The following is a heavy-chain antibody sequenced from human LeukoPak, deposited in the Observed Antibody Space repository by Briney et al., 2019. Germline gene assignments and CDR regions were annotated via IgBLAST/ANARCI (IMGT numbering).Heavy chain of an antibody. V-gene: IGHV3-21*01. Sequence: PGGSLRLSCAASGFTFSSYSMNWVRQAPGKGLEWVSSISSSSSYIYYADSVKGRFTISRDNAKNSLYLQMKSLRAEDTAVYYCARDGESSSWFDYWGQGTLVTVSS. CDR1: GFTFSSYS. CDR2: ISSSSSYI. D-gene: IGHD6-13*01. CDR3: ARDGESSSWFDY. J-gene: IGHJ4*02.